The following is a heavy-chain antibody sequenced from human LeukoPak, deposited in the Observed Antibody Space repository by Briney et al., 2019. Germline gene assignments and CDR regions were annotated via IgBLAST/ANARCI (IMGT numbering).Heavy chain of an antibody. CDR1: GYSISSGYY. V-gene: IGHV4-38-2*02. Sequence: SETLSLTCTVSGYSISSGYYWGWIRQPPGKGLEWIGSIYHSGSTYYNPSLKSRVTISVDTSKNQFSLKLSSVTAADTAVYYCARTPSGWYPYYFDYWGQGTLVTVSS. CDR2: IYHSGST. J-gene: IGHJ4*02. CDR3: ARTPSGWYPYYFDY. D-gene: IGHD6-19*01.